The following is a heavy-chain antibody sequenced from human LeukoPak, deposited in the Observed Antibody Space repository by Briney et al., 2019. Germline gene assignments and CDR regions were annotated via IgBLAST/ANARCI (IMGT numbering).Heavy chain of an antibody. CDR3: AKDRYDYGDYGGWFDP. CDR1: GFTFSSYA. J-gene: IGHJ5*02. D-gene: IGHD4-17*01. V-gene: IGHV3-23*01. Sequence: GGSLRLCCAASGFTFSSYAMSWVGQAPGKGLEWVSDISGSGGSTYYADSVKGRFTISRDHSKNTLYLQMNSLRAEDTAVYYCAKDRYDYGDYGGWFDPWGQGTLVTVSS. CDR2: ISGSGGST.